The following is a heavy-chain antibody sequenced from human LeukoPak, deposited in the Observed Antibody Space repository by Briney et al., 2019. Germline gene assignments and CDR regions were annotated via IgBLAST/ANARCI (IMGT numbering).Heavy chain of an antibody. Sequence: GGSLRLSCAASGFTFSSYSMNWVRQAPGKGLEWVSSISYNSSNIYYADSVKGRFTISRDNAKNSLYLQMNSLRAEDTAVYYCAGDRGDFWSGLYYYMDVWGKGTTVTVSS. CDR3: AGDRGDFWSGLYYYMDV. V-gene: IGHV3-21*01. CDR1: GFTFSSYS. CDR2: ISYNSSNI. J-gene: IGHJ6*03. D-gene: IGHD3-3*01.